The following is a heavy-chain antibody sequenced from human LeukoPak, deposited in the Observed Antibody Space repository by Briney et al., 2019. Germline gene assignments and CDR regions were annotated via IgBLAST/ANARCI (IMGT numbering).Heavy chain of an antibody. CDR2: SNSDGSNT. D-gene: IGHD6-19*01. J-gene: IGHJ4*02. V-gene: IGHV3-74*01. Sequence: GGSLRLSCAASGFTFSTYWMHWVRQAPGKGLVWVSRSNSDGSNTNYADSVKGRFTISRDNAKNTLYLQMNSLRAEDTAVYYCARAPFSDSSGKMFDYWGQGTLVTVSS. CDR1: GFTFSTYW. CDR3: ARAPFSDSSGKMFDY.